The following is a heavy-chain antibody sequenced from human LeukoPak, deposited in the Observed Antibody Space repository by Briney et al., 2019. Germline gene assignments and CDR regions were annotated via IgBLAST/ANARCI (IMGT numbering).Heavy chain of an antibody. D-gene: IGHD1-26*01. Sequence: PSETLSLTCTDPGGSTSSYYWSWIRQPPGEGLEWIGYIYYSGGTNYNPSLKSRVTISVDTSKKQFSLKLTSVTAADTAVYYCARDGYSAIDYWGQGTLVTVSS. V-gene: IGHV4-59*01. CDR3: ARDGYSAIDY. CDR2: IYYSGGT. CDR1: GGSTSSYY. J-gene: IGHJ4*02.